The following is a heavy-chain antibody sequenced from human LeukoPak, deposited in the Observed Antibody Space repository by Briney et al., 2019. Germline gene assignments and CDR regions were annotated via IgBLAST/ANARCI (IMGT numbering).Heavy chain of an antibody. D-gene: IGHD6-6*01. Sequence: PSETLSLTCTVSGGSISSYYWSWIRQPAGKGLEWIGRIYTSGSTNYNPSLKSRVTMSVDTSKNQFSLKLSSVTAADTAVYYCARNAEYSSSSGFDYWGQGTLVTVSS. V-gene: IGHV4-4*07. CDR1: GGSISSYY. J-gene: IGHJ4*02. CDR2: IYTSGST. CDR3: ARNAEYSSSSGFDY.